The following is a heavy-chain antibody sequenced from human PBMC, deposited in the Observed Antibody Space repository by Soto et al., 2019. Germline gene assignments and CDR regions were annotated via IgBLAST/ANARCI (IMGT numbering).Heavy chain of an antibody. CDR3: ARGWFGPDV. D-gene: IGHD3-10*01. CDR2: IDKVGTDS. CDR1: EFTFSGRS. V-gene: IGHV3-74*01. Sequence: EVQLVESGGGLVQPGGSLRLSCAASEFTFSGRSVHWVRQAPGKGLVWVSGIDKVGTDSTYADSVKGRFTSSRDNAKNTVYLQINSLRVEDTAVYYCARGWFGPDVWGKGTTLTVSS. J-gene: IGHJ6*03.